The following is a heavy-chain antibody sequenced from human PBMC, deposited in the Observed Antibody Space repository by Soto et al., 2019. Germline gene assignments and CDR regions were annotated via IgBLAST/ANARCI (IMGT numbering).Heavy chain of an antibody. V-gene: IGHV4-39*01. CDR3: APLSVSLSGPYGIHV. J-gene: IGHJ6*02. Sequence: SETLSLTCSVSGYSVSSSDYYWAWIRQPPGKGLEWIGSMFYSGLTYYNPSLKSRVTLSVDTSKNQFSVRLNSVTAADTAVYYCAPLSVSLSGPYGIHVWGQGTTVTVS. D-gene: IGHD2-15*01. CDR2: MFYSGLT. CDR1: GYSVSSSDYY.